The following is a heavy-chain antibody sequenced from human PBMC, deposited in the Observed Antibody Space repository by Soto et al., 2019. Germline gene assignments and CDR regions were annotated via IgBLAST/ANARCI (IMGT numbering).Heavy chain of an antibody. CDR2: VNPSGGDT. J-gene: IGHJ4*02. D-gene: IGHD6-13*01. V-gene: IGHV1-46*03. Sequence: ASVKVSCKASGYIFTSYYIHWVRQAPGQGPEWMGMVNPSGGDTAYAQKFQGRVTMTRDTSTSTVYMEVSSLRSEDTAMYYCTRRGATAADTLWPDYWGQGTLVTVSS. CDR3: TRRGATAADTLWPDY. CDR1: GYIFTSYY.